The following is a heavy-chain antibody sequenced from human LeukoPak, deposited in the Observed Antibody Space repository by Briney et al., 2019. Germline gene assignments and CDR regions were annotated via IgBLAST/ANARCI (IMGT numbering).Heavy chain of an antibody. D-gene: IGHD3-22*01. V-gene: IGHV3-23*01. Sequence: GGSLRLSCAASGFTFSSYAMSWVRQAPGKGLEWVSAISGSGGSTYYADSVKGRFTISRDNSKNTLYLQMNSLRAEDTAVYYCAKDLTADMIVVVIPVDYWGQGTLVTVSP. J-gene: IGHJ4*02. CDR3: AKDLTADMIVVVIPVDY. CDR2: ISGSGGST. CDR1: GFTFSSYA.